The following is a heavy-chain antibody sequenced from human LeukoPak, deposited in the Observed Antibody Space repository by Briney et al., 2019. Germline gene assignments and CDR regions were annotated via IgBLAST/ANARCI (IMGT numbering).Heavy chain of an antibody. J-gene: IGHJ3*02. CDR2: ISGSGGST. D-gene: IGHD3-22*01. CDR3: AKDRLQYYYDSSGYYYPGNAFDI. V-gene: IGHV3-23*01. Sequence: GGSLRLSCAASGLTFSSYAMSWVRQAPGKGLEWVSAISGSGGSTYYADSVKGRFTISRDNSKNTLYLQMNSLRAEDTAVYYCAKDRLQYYYDSSGYYYPGNAFDIWGQGTMVTVSS. CDR1: GLTFSSYA.